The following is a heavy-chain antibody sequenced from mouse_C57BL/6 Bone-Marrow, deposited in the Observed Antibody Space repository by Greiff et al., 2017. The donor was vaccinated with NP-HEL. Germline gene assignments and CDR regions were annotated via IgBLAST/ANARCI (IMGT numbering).Heavy chain of an antibody. J-gene: IGHJ3*01. Sequence: VQLQQSGAELARPGASVKLSCKASGYTFTSYGISWVKQRPGQGLEWIGEIYPRSGNTYYNEKFKGKATLTADKSSSTADMGLRSLTSEDSAVYFCARDGASTMVTPFAYWGQGTLVTVSA. CDR1: GYTFTSYG. V-gene: IGHV1-81*01. CDR2: IYPRSGNT. CDR3: ARDGASTMVTPFAY. D-gene: IGHD2-2*01.